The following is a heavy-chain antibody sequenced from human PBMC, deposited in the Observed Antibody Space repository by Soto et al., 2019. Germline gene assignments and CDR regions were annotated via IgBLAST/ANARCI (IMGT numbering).Heavy chain of an antibody. CDR1: GYTFTGYY. V-gene: IGHV1-2*04. CDR2: INPNSGGT. D-gene: IGHD6-19*01. Sequence: ASVKVSCKASGYTFTGYYMHWVRQAPGQGLGWMGWINPNSGGTNYAQKFQGWVTMTRDTSISTAYMELSRLRSDDTAVYYCARGSVTAVGENFDYWGQGTLVTVSS. J-gene: IGHJ4*02. CDR3: ARGSVTAVGENFDY.